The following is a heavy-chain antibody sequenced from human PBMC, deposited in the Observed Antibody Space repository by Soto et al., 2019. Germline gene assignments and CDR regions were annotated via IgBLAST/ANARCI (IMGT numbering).Heavy chain of an antibody. CDR2: IYYRGST. J-gene: IGHJ5*02. CDR1: GGSVSSGSYY. V-gene: IGHV4-61*01. D-gene: IGHD3-10*01. Sequence: QVQLQESGPGLVKPSETLSLTCTVSGGSVSSGSYYWSWIRQPPGKGLEWIGYIYYRGSTDYNPSLKSRVTISVDTSKNQCALKMSSVTAADTAVYYCARGYYGSGSYYNVDWFDPWGQGTLFTVSP. CDR3: ARGYYGSGSYYNVDWFDP.